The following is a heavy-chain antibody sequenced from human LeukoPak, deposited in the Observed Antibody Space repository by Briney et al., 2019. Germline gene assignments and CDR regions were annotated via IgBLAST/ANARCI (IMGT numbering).Heavy chain of an antibody. V-gene: IGHV3-23*01. Sequence: QSGGSLRLSCAVSGFTLTEHALSWVRQAPGEGLEWVSGIIDVGDTYYADSVKGRFTISRDSSKNTLYLQMNSLRAEDTATYYCAKDYCRGGNCLLPFFDSWGQGTLVTVSS. CDR2: IIDVGDT. J-gene: IGHJ4*02. D-gene: IGHD2-15*01. CDR1: GFTLTEHA. CDR3: AKDYCRGGNCLLPFFDS.